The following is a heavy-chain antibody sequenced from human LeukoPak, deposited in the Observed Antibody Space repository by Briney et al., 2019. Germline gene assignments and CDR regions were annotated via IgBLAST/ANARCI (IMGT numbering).Heavy chain of an antibody. CDR1: GDSISSSNYY. D-gene: IGHD3-9*01. V-gene: IGHV4-39*01. Sequence: PSETLSLTCTVSGDSISSSNYYWGWLRQPPGTGREWIGSIYYSGTTYHNPSHKSRVTISVDTSRNQFSLKVSSVTDADTAVYYCARQRRYDYYMDVWGKGTTVTVSS. J-gene: IGHJ6*03. CDR3: ARQRRYDYYMDV. CDR2: IYYSGTT.